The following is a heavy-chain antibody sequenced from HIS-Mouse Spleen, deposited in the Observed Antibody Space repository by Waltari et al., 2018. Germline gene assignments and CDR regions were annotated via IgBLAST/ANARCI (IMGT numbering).Heavy chain of an antibody. CDR2: RGTAGDT. V-gene: IGHV3-13*01. CDR1: GFTFSSYD. CDR3: ARTPPGYSYGDWYFDL. Sequence: EVQLVESGGGLVQPGGSLRLSCAASGFTFSSYDMHWVRQATGEGLEWVSARGTAGDTYYPGSSNGRFTSSRENAKNSLDLQMNSLRAGDTAVYYCARTPPGYSYGDWYFDLWGRGTLVTVSS. J-gene: IGHJ2*01. D-gene: IGHD5-18*01.